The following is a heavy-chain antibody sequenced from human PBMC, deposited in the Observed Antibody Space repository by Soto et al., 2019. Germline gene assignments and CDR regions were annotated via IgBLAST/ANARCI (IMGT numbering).Heavy chain of an antibody. J-gene: IGHJ3*02. V-gene: IGHV4-31*03. D-gene: IGHD2-2*01. Sequence: TLSLTCTVSGGSISSGGYYWSWIRQHPGKGLEWIGYIYYSGSTYYNPSLKSRVTISVDTSKNQFSLKLSSVTAADTAVYYCARESAAYQLLSDDAFDIWGQGTMVTVSS. CDR2: IYYSGST. CDR1: GGSISSGGYY. CDR3: ARESAAYQLLSDDAFDI.